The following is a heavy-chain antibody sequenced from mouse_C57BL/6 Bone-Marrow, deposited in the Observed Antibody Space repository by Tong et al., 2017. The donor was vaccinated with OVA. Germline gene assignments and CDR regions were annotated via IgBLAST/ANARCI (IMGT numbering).Heavy chain of an antibody. V-gene: IGHV5-2*01. Sequence: EVQLQESGGGLVQPGESLKLSCESNEYEFPSHDMSWVRKTPEKRLELVAAINSDGGSTYYPDTMERRFIISRDNAKNTLFLQMTSLRSEDTAMYYCARRITRYFDVWGTGTTVTVSS. CDR2: INSDGGST. CDR3: ARRITRYFDV. J-gene: IGHJ1*03. CDR1: EYEFPSHD.